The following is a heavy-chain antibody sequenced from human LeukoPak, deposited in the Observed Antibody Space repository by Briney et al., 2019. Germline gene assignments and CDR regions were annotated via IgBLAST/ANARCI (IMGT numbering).Heavy chain of an antibody. Sequence: GESLKISCKGSGYSFTSYWIGWARQMPGKGLEWMGIIYPGDSDTRYSPPFQGQVTISADKSISTAYLQWSSLKASDTAMYYCARRDGSYSHAFDIWGQGTMVTVSS. D-gene: IGHD1-26*01. CDR3: ARRDGSYSHAFDI. V-gene: IGHV5-51*01. CDR2: IYPGDSDT. J-gene: IGHJ3*02. CDR1: GYSFTSYW.